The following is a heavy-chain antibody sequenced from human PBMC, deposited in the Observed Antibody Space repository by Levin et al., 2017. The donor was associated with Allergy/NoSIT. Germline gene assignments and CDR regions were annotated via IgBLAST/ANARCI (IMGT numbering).Heavy chain of an antibody. CDR3: AKYRADCSSTSCYDAEYFQH. CDR2: ITGGGGST. V-gene: IGHV3-23*01. D-gene: IGHD2-2*01. J-gene: IGHJ1*01. CDR1: GFTFGTYA. Sequence: RGESLKISCAASGFTFGTYAMSWVRQAPGRGLEWVSAITGGGGSTYYADSVKGRFTISRDNSENTLYLQMNSLRAEDAAVYYCAKYRADCSSTSCYDAEYFQHWGQGTLVTVSS.